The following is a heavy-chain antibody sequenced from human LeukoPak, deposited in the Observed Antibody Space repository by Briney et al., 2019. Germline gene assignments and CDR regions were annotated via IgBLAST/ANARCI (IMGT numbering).Heavy chain of an antibody. J-gene: IGHJ4*02. V-gene: IGHV4-59*01. CDR3: ARAARRDGYNFFDY. CDR1: GGSISSYY. CDR2: IYYSGST. D-gene: IGHD5-24*01. Sequence: SETLSLTCTVSGGSISSYYWSWIRQPPGKGLEWIGYIYYSGSTNYNPSLKSRVTISVDTSKNQFSLKLSSVTAADTAVYYCARAARRDGYNFFDYWGQGTLVTVSP.